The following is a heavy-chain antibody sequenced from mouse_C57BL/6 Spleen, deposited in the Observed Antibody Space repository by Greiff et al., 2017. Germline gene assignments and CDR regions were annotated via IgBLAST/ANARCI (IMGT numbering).Heavy chain of an antibody. CDR2: IDPSDSYT. Sequence: QVQLQQPGAELVKSGASVKLSCKASGYTFTSYWMQWVKQRPGQGLEWIGEIDPSDSYTNYNQKFKGKATLTVDTSSSTAYMQLSSLTSEDSAVYYCAVRYYGSSPFAYWGQGTLVTVSA. V-gene: IGHV1-50*01. CDR1: GYTFTSYW. CDR3: AVRYYGSSPFAY. D-gene: IGHD1-1*01. J-gene: IGHJ3*01.